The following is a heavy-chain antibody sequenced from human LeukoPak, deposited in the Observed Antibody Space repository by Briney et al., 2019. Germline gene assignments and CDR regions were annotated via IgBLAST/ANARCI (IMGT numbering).Heavy chain of an antibody. V-gene: IGHV4-34*01. CDR1: GGSFSGYY. CDR3: ARIERDGYNRGYYYMDV. J-gene: IGHJ6*03. D-gene: IGHD5-24*01. CDR2: INHSGST. Sequence: SETLSLTCAVYGGSFSGYYWSWIRQPPGKGLEWIGEINHSGSTNYNPPLKSRVTISVDTSKNQFSLKLSSVTAADTAVYYCARIERDGYNRGYYYMDVWGKGTTVTVSS.